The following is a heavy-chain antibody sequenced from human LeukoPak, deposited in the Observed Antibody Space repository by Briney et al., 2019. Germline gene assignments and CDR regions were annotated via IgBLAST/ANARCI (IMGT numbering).Heavy chain of an antibody. CDR3: ARALAAAAGRRAGMMGD. Sequence: ASVKVSCKASGGTFSSYAISWVRQAPGQGLEWMGIFNPSGGSTTYAQKFQGRVTMTRDMSTSTVYMELSSLKSEDTAVYYCARALAAAAGRRAGMMGDWGQGTLVTVSS. J-gene: IGHJ4*02. D-gene: IGHD6-13*01. CDR2: FNPSGGST. CDR1: GGTFSSYA. V-gene: IGHV1-46*01.